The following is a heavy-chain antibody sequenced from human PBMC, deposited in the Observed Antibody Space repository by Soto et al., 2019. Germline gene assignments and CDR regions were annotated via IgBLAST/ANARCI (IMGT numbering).Heavy chain of an antibody. D-gene: IGHD2-15*01. V-gene: IGHV3-33*01. Sequence: QVQLVETGGGVVQPGRSLRLSCAASVFTFSSNGMHWVRQAPGKGLEWVEVIWYDGSNKYYADSVKGRFTIARDNSKNTLYLQMNSLRAEDTAVYYCARAGGSPNDAFDIWGQGTMVTVSS. J-gene: IGHJ3*02. CDR2: IWYDGSNK. CDR3: ARAGGSPNDAFDI. CDR1: VFTFSSNG.